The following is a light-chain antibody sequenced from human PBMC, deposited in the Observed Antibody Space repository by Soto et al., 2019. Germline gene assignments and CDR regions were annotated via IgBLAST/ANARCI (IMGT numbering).Light chain of an antibody. V-gene: IGLV1-44*01. J-gene: IGLJ2*01. CDR1: NSNIGTNT. CDR3: AAWDDSLTALV. Sequence: QSVLTQPPSASGTPGQGVTISCSGSNSNIGTNTVNWYQQLPGTAPKALIHTNNQRPSGVPDRFSGSKSGTSASLAISGLQSGDEAHYYCAAWDDSLTALVFGGGTKVTVL. CDR2: TNN.